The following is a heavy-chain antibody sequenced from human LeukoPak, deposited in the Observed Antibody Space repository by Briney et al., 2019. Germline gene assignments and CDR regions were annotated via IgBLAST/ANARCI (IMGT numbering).Heavy chain of an antibody. CDR1: GGTFSSYA. Sequence: EASVKVSCKASGGTFSSYAISWVRQAPGQGLEWMGGIIPIFGTANYAQKFQGRVTITADESTSTAYMELSSLRSEGTAVYYCARENSSGWRNYYYGMDVWGQGTTVTVSS. CDR3: ARENSSGWRNYYYGMDV. CDR2: IIPIFGTA. J-gene: IGHJ6*02. D-gene: IGHD6-19*01. V-gene: IGHV1-69*13.